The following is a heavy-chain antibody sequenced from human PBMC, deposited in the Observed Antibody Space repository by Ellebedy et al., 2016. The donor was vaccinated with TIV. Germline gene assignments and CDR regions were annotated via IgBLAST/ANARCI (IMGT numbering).Heavy chain of an antibody. V-gene: IGHV3-48*04. D-gene: IGHD3-22*01. CDR1: GFTFSSYS. CDR3: ARGGHYYDSSDAFDI. J-gene: IGHJ3*02. Sequence: GGSLRLSXAASGFTFSSYSMNWVRQAPGKGLEWVSYISSSSSTIYYADSVKGRFTISRDNAKNSLYLQMNSLRAEDTAVYYCARGGHYYDSSDAFDIWGQGTMVTVSS. CDR2: ISSSSSTI.